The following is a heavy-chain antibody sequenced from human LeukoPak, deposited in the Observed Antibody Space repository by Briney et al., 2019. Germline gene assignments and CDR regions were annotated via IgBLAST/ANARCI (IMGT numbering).Heavy chain of an antibody. V-gene: IGHV1-8*03. CDR1: GYTFTSYD. Sequence: ASVKVSCKASGYTFTSYDINWVRQATGQGLEWMGWMNPNSGNTGYAQKFQGRVTITRNTSISTAYMELSSLRSEDTAVYYCARESFLLSGSYGAFDIWGQGTMVTVSS. D-gene: IGHD1-26*01. CDR3: ARESFLLSGSYGAFDI. J-gene: IGHJ3*02. CDR2: MNPNSGNT.